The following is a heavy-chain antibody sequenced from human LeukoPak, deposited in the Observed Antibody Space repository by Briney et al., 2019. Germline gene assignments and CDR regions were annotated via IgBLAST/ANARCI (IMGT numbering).Heavy chain of an antibody. D-gene: IGHD3-3*01. CDR1: GGSISSGGYY. Sequence: SQTLSLTCTVSGGSISSGGYYWSWIRQHPGKGLEWIGYIYYSGSTYYNPSLKSRVTISVDTSKNQFSLKLSSVTAADTAVYYCARGLNYDFWSGSHAFDIWGQGTMVTVSS. CDR3: ARGLNYDFWSGSHAFDI. V-gene: IGHV4-31*03. J-gene: IGHJ3*02. CDR2: IYYSGST.